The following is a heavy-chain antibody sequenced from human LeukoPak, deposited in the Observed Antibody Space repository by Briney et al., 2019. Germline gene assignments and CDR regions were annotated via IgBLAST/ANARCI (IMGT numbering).Heavy chain of an antibody. CDR2: IYPSDSDT. CDR1: GYNFATSW. V-gene: IGHV5-51*01. CDR3: ARQNRAVTTVY. D-gene: IGHD4-17*01. Sequence: GESLKISCKASGYNFATSWIGWVRQMPGKGLEWMGIIYPSDSDTRYNPSFEGQVTISVDKSISTAYLQWSSLKASDTAMYYCARQNRAVTTVYWGQGTLVTVSS. J-gene: IGHJ4*02.